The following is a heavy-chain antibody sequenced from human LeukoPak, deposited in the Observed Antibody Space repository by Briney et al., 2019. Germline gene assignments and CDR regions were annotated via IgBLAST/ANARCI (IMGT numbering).Heavy chain of an antibody. CDR2: LGIAGDT. CDR3: ARQMQSHGNFDS. J-gene: IGHJ4*02. D-gene: IGHD1-26*01. V-gene: IGHV3-13*01. Sequence: GGSLRLSCAASGSTVSSYAMHWVRQPIGKGLEWVSALGIAGDTFYPGSVKGRFTISRENARNSLYLQMNSLRAEDTAMYYCARQMQSHGNFDSWGQGTLVTDSS. CDR1: GSTVSSYA.